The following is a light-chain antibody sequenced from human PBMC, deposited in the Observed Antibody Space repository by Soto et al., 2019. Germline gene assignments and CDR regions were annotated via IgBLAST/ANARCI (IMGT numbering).Light chain of an antibody. CDR1: QSFTSN. Sequence: EIVMTQFPATLSVSPGERATLSCRASQSFTSNLAWYQQKPGQAPRLLIYGASTRATDVPDRFSGSGSGTEFTLTISSPQSEDSAVYYCQQYNDWPRTFGQATRLEIK. V-gene: IGKV3-15*01. CDR3: QQYNDWPRT. J-gene: IGKJ5*01. CDR2: GAS.